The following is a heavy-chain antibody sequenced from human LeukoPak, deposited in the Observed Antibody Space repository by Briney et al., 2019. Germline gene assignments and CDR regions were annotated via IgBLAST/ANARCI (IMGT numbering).Heavy chain of an antibody. CDR1: GFTFSSAW. V-gene: IGHV3-15*01. Sequence: PGGSLRLSCAASGFTFSSAWMTWVRQAPGKGLEWVGHIKNKTNGETTDYAAPVKGRFIISRDDSKNTLYLQMNSLGTEDTAVYYCARGFCSSTNCYQGPFDFWGQGTLVTVSS. CDR2: IKNKTNGETT. D-gene: IGHD2-2*01. CDR3: ARGFCSSTNCYQGPFDF. J-gene: IGHJ4*02.